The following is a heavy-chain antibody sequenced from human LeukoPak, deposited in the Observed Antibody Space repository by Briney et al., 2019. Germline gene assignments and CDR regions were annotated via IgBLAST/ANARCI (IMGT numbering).Heavy chain of an antibody. V-gene: IGHV3-74*01. Sequence: GGSLRLSCAASGLTFSSYWMHWVRQAPRKRLLRVSRINSDGSSTSYADSVKGRFTISRDNDKNTLYLQMNSLRVEDTAVYYCARARSSRHWGQGTLVTVSS. J-gene: IGHJ4*02. CDR1: GLTFSSYW. CDR3: ARARSSRH. CDR2: INSDGSST.